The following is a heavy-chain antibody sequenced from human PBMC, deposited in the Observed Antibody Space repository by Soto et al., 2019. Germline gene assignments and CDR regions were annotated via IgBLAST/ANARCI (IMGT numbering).Heavy chain of an antibody. CDR3: ASALTVGTDAFDI. D-gene: IGHD1-26*01. CDR2: ISSSSTYI. Sequence: GGSLRLSCAASGVTFSSYSMNWVRQAQGKGLEWVSSISSSSTYIYYADSVNGRFTISRDNAKNSLYLQMNSLRAEDTAVYYCASALTVGTDAFDIWGQGTMVTVSS. V-gene: IGHV3-21*01. J-gene: IGHJ3*02. CDR1: GVTFSSYS.